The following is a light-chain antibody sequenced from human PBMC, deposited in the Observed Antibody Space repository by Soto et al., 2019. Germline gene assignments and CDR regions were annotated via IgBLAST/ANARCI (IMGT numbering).Light chain of an antibody. CDR1: SSDVGTYNS. J-gene: IGLJ2*01. V-gene: IGLV2-14*01. Sequence: QSALTQPASVSGSPGQPITISCTGTSSDVGTYNSISWFQQHPGKAPKLMIYDVSTRPSGVSNRFSGSKSGNTASLTVSGLQAEDEADYYCSSYTSSSTLVFGGGTKLTVL. CDR3: SSYTSSSTLV. CDR2: DVS.